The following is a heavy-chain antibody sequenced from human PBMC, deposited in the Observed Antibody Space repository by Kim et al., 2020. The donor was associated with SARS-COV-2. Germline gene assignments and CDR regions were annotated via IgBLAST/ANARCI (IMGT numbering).Heavy chain of an antibody. V-gene: IGHV3-74*01. J-gene: IGHJ5*02. Sequence: THADSVKGRFTISRDNAKNTLYLQMNSLRAEDTAVYYCTRNRGWNDWFDPWGQGTLVTVSS. CDR3: TRNRGWNDWFDP. D-gene: IGHD1-1*01.